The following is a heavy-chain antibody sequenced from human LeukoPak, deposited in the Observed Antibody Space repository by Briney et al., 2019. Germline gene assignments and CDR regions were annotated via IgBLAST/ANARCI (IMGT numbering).Heavy chain of an antibody. CDR2: VKQDGSEK. Sequence: GGSLRLSCAASGFTLSSYWMSWVRLAPGKGLEWVANVKQDGSEKYYVDSVKGRFTISRDNAKNSLFLQMNSLRAEDTAVYYCARALDTSSSRYPTFAYWGQGTLVTVSS. V-gene: IGHV3-7*01. J-gene: IGHJ4*02. CDR1: GFTLSSYW. CDR3: ARALDTSSSRYPTFAY. D-gene: IGHD2-2*01.